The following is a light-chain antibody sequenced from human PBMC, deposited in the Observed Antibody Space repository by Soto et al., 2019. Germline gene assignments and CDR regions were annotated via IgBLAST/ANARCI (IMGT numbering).Light chain of an antibody. CDR3: QQRSNWPPST. V-gene: IGKV3-11*01. J-gene: IGKJ5*01. Sequence: EIVLTQSPATLSLSPGERATLSCRASQSVSNYLAWYQQKPGQAPRLLIYDASNRATGIPARFSGSGCGTDFSLIIISIEAEDFVVYYCQQRSNWPPSTFGQGTRLEIK. CDR2: DAS. CDR1: QSVSNY.